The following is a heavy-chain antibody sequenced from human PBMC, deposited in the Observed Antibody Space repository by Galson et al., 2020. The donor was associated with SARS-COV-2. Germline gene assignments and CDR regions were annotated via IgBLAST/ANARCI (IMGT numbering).Heavy chain of an antibody. J-gene: IGHJ3*02. CDR3: ARCRDSSGDALDI. CDR1: GGSISSGSYY. Sequence: SETLSLTCTVSGGSISSGSYYWSWIRQPAGKELEWIGRIHSTGSTNYNPSLKSRVTISVDTSKNQFSLRLSSVTAADTAVYYCARCRDSSGDALDIWGQGAMVTVSS. D-gene: IGHD3-22*01. V-gene: IGHV4-61*02. CDR2: IHSTGST.